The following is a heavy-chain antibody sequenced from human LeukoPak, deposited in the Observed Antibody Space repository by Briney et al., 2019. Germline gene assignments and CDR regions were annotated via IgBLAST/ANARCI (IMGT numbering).Heavy chain of an antibody. Sequence: PSETLSLTCTVSGGSISSYYWSWIRQPPGKGLEWIGYIYYSGSTNYNPSLKSRVTISVDTSKNQFSLKLSSVTAADTAVYYCARGRGGSDAFDICGQGTMVTVSS. D-gene: IGHD5-12*01. J-gene: IGHJ3*02. CDR2: IYYSGST. CDR1: GGSISSYY. CDR3: ARGRGGSDAFDI. V-gene: IGHV4-59*01.